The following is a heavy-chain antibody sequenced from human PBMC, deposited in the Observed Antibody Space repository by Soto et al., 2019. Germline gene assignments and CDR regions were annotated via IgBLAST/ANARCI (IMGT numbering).Heavy chain of an antibody. CDR1: GFTFDDYA. D-gene: IGHD3-22*01. CDR3: AASRGFDSSGYSGYYYGMDV. V-gene: IGHV3-9*01. CDR2: ITWNSDEI. J-gene: IGHJ6*02. Sequence: EVQLVESGGGLVQPGRSLRLSCAASGFTFDDYAMHWVRQRPGRGLEWVSGITWNSDEIGYPDSMKGRFSISRDNAKKYLYLQMNSLRPDDTALYYCAASRGFDSSGYSGYYYGMDVWGQGTTVTVSS.